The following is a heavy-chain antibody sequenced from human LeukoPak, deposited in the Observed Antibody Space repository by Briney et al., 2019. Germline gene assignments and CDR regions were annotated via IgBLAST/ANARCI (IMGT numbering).Heavy chain of an antibody. CDR3: ASGYSSAWYPPVDY. D-gene: IGHD6-19*01. Sequence: SETLSLTCTVSGGSISSGDYYWSWIRQHPGKGLEWIGYIYYSGSTYYNPSLKSRVTISVDTSKNQFSLNLNSVTAADTAVYYCASGYSSAWYPPVDYWGQGTLVTVSS. J-gene: IGHJ4*02. CDR1: GGSISSGDYY. V-gene: IGHV4-31*03. CDR2: IYYSGST.